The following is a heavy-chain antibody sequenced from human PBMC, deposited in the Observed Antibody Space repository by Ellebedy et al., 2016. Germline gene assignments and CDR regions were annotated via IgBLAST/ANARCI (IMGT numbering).Heavy chain of an antibody. Sequence: GESLKISXAASGFTFSSYGMYWVRQAPGKGLEWVAVIWYDGSNKYYVDSVKGRFTISRDNSKNTLYLQMNSLRAEDTAVYYCARWRGSQSELDYWGQGTLVTVSS. CDR2: IWYDGSNK. D-gene: IGHD1-26*01. J-gene: IGHJ4*02. CDR1: GFTFSSYG. V-gene: IGHV3-33*01. CDR3: ARWRGSQSELDY.